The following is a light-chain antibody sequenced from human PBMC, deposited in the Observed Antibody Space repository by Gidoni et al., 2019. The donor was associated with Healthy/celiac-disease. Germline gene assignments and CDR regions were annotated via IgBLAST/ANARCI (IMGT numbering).Light chain of an antibody. CDR1: QDISNY. V-gene: IGKV1-33*01. J-gene: IGKJ2*01. CDR2: DAS. CDR3: QQYDNLPMYT. Sequence: IHMTQSPSPLSASVGDRVTITCQASQDISNYLNWYQQKPGKAPKLLIYDASNLETGVPSRFSGGGSGTDVTFTISSLQPEDIATYYCQQYDNLPMYTFGQGTKLEIK.